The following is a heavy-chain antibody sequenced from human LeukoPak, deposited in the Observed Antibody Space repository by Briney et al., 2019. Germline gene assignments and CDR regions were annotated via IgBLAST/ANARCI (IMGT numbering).Heavy chain of an antibody. D-gene: IGHD7-27*01. J-gene: IGHJ4*02. V-gene: IGHV4-34*01. Sequence: SETLSLTCAVYGGSFSGYYWSWIRQPPGKGLEWIGEINHSGSTNYNPSLKSRVTTSVDTSKNQFSLKLSSVTAADTAVYYCARGLGPQPEDYWGQGTLVTVSS. CDR3: ARGLGPQPEDY. CDR1: GGSFSGYY. CDR2: INHSGST.